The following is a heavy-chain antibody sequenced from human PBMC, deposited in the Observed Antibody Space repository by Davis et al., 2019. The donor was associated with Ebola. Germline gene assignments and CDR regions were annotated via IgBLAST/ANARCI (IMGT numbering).Heavy chain of an antibody. J-gene: IGHJ2*01. CDR3: AKDWGRELLNWYFDL. CDR2: IWYDGSNK. Sequence: GESLKISCAASGFTFSSYGMHWVRQAPGKGLEWVAVIWYDGSNKYYADSVKGRFTISRDNSKNTLYLQMNSLRAENTAVYYCAKDWGRELLNWYFDLWGRGTLVTVSS. V-gene: IGHV3-33*06. D-gene: IGHD1-26*01. CDR1: GFTFSSYG.